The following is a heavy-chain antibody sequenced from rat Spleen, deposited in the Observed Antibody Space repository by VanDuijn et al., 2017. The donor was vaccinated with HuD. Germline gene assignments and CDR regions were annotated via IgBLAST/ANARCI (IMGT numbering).Heavy chain of an antibody. D-gene: IGHD1-5*01. CDR3: AWYGYKVDY. CDR1: GFTFSTAW. V-gene: IGHV6-6*01. CDR2: IKAKSNNYAT. Sequence: EVQVLESGGGLVQPGNSLKLSCATSGFTFSTAWMYWYRQFPEKRLEWVARIKAKSNNYATDYTESVKGRFTISRDDSKSSIYLQMNNLKEEEPAIYYCAWYGYKVDYWGQGVMVTVSS. J-gene: IGHJ2*01.